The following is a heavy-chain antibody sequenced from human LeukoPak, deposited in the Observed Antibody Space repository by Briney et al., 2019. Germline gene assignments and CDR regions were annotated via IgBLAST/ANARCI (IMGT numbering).Heavy chain of an antibody. CDR3: ARHVWLQPFDY. V-gene: IGHV4-59*08. J-gene: IGHJ4*02. D-gene: IGHD3-9*01. Sequence: PSETLSLTCSVSGGSMNSYYWSWLRQSPGKGLEWIGYIYYSGSTNYNPSLKSRVTISVDTSKNQFSLKLGSVTAADTAVYYCARHVWLQPFDYWGQGTLVTVSS. CDR2: IYYSGST. CDR1: GGSMNSYY.